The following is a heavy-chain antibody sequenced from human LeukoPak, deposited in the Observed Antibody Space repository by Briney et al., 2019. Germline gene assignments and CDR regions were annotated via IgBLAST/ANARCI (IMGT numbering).Heavy chain of an antibody. J-gene: IGHJ6*03. D-gene: IGHD1-1*01. CDR1: GGTFSSYA. Sequence: ASVKVSCKASGGTFSSYAISWVRQAPGQGLEWMGGIIPIFGTANYAQKFQGRVTITTDESTSTAYMELSSLRSEDTAVYYCAADTERYYYYYMDVWGKGTTVTVSS. CDR2: IIPIFGTA. V-gene: IGHV1-69*05. CDR3: AADTERYYYYYMDV.